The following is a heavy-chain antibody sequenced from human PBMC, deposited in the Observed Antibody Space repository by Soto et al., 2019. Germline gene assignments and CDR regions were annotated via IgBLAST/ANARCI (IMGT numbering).Heavy chain of an antibody. Sequence: QVHLQESGPGLVRPSETLSLTCIISGGSISNFYWNWIRQPPGKGLEWIGYVDYSGSTNYNPSLKSRVTILVDTSKNHFSMNLISVTAADTAVYYFARGPAMNSGYRWQWFDPWGQGSLVTVSS. D-gene: IGHD3-22*01. J-gene: IGHJ5*02. CDR3: ARGPAMNSGYRWQWFDP. V-gene: IGHV4-59*01. CDR2: VDYSGST. CDR1: GGSISNFY.